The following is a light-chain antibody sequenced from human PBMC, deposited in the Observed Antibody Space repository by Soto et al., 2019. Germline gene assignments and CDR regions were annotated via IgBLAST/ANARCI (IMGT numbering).Light chain of an antibody. V-gene: IGKV3-20*01. CDR2: GAS. Sequence: EIVLTQSPGTLSLSPGEIATLSCRSSQSVGSSYLAWYQQKPGQAPRLLIYGASSRATGIPDRFSGSGSGTDFTLTTSRLEPEDFAVYYCQQYGRSPTTFGQGTKVDIK. J-gene: IGKJ1*01. CDR3: QQYGRSPTT. CDR1: QSVGSSY.